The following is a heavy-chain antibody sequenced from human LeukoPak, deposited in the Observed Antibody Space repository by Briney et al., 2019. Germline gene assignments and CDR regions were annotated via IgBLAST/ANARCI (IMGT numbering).Heavy chain of an antibody. V-gene: IGHV3-21*01. CDR1: GYTFSDFS. CDR3: VRFRRNNHRSGYYYYYDY. J-gene: IGHJ4*02. CDR2: ISVRSNYR. D-gene: IGHD3-22*01. Sequence: PGGSLRLSCAASGYTFSDFSVNWVRQAPGKGLEWVSSISVRSNYRYYADSVRGRFTISRDDARDSLFLQMNSLRAEDTAVYFCVRFRRNNHRSGYYYYYDYWGQGTLVTVSS.